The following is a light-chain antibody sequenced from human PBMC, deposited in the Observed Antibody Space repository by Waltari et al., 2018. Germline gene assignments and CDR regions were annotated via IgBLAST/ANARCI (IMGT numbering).Light chain of an antibody. Sequence: EIVLTQSPGTLSLSPGERATLSCRASQSINNNYLAWYQHKPGQAPRFLIYDASSRATGIPARFSGSGSGTDFTLTISRLEPEDFAVYYCQQYGSSPPGTFGQGTKVEIK. CDR2: DAS. CDR3: QQYGSSPPGT. V-gene: IGKV3-20*01. CDR1: QSINNNY. J-gene: IGKJ1*01.